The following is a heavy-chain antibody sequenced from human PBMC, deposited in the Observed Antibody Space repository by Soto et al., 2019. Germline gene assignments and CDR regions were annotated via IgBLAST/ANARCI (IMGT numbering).Heavy chain of an antibody. V-gene: IGHV3-49*03. CDR2: IRSKAYGGTT. D-gene: IGHD5-12*01. Sequence: GGSLRLSCTASGFTFVDYAMSWFRQAPGKGLEWVGFIRSKAYGGTTEYAASVKGRFTISRDDSKSIAYLQMNSLKTEDTAVYYCTRGGDGYNYYYYGMDVWGQGTTVSVSS. J-gene: IGHJ6*02. CDR3: TRGGDGYNYYYYGMDV. CDR1: GFTFVDYA.